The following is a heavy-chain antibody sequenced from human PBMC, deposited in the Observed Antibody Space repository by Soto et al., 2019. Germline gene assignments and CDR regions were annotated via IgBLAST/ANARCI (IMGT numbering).Heavy chain of an antibody. D-gene: IGHD5-12*01. J-gene: IGHJ4*02. Sequence: EVQLVESGGGVVQPGGSLRLSCAASGFTFSSYWMHWVRQAPGKGLVWVSRINSDGSSTSYADSVKGRFTISRDNAKNTLYLQMNSLRAEDTAVYYCARVGDYSGYDIDYWGQGTLVTVSS. CDR3: ARVGDYSGYDIDY. V-gene: IGHV3-74*01. CDR1: GFTFSSYW. CDR2: INSDGSST.